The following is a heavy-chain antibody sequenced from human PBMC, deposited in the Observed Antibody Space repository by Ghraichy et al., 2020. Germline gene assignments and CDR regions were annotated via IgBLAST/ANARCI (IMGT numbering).Heavy chain of an antibody. V-gene: IGHV3-7*03. CDR3: ARDLNQLASGWYNYYYYYGMDV. J-gene: IGHJ6*02. CDR2: IKQDGSEK. Sequence: GESLNISCAASGFTFSSYWMSWVRQAPGKGLEWVANIKQDGSEKYYVDSVKGRFTISRDNAKNSLYLQMNSLRAEDTAVYYCARDLNQLASGWYNYYYYYGMDVWGQGTTVTVSS. CDR1: GFTFSSYW. D-gene: IGHD6-19*01.